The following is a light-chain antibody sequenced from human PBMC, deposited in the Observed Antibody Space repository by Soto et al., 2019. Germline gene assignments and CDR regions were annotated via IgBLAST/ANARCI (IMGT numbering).Light chain of an antibody. V-gene: IGLV2-14*01. CDR2: EVT. CDR3: GSYTRSSTYV. Sequence: QSVLTQPASVSGSPGQSITVSCTGTRSDVGGYNFLSWYQQHPGKAPKLLIFEVTNRPSGVSDRFSGSKSGITASRTISGLQAEDEADYYCGSYTRSSTYVFGSGTKVTVL. J-gene: IGLJ1*01. CDR1: RSDVGGYNF.